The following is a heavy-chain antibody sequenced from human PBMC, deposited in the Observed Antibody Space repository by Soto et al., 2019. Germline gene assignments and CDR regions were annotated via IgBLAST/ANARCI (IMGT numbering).Heavy chain of an antibody. CDR2: IRSKANSYAT. J-gene: IGHJ4*02. CDR1: GFTFSDHY. V-gene: IGHV3-73*01. D-gene: IGHD2-2*01. CDR3: TRHDSYCSSTSCSNPTDY. Sequence: PGGSLRLSCAASGFTFSDHYMDWVRQAPGKGLEWVGRIRSKANSYATAYAASVKGRFTISRDDSKNTAYLQMNSLKTEDTAVYYCTRHDSYCSSTSCSNPTDYWGQGTLVTVSS.